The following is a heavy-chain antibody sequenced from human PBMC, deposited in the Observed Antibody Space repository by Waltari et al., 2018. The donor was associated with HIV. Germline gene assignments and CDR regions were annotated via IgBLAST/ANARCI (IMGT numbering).Heavy chain of an antibody. J-gene: IGHJ1*01. CDR1: GGSLATTNFF. D-gene: IGHD6-19*01. CDR2: GIYSGQI. Sequence: QLQLQESGPGLVKPSETMSLACNVSGGSLATTNFFWAWIRQSPGGGLEWVGSGIYSGQIYANPSLRGRVTTSRDASKNQFSLRLTSVTAADTAVYFCVRHAAAYSTAAGNTGWWLAGSFQPWGQGTLVTVSS. V-gene: IGHV4-39*01. CDR3: VRHAAAYSTAAGNTGWWLAGSFQP.